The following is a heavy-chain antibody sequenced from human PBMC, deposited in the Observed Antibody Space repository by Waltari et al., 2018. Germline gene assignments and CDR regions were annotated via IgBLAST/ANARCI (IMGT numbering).Heavy chain of an antibody. CDR2: IYTSGST. CDR1: GGSISSGSYY. V-gene: IGHV4-61*09. J-gene: IGHJ4*02. Sequence: QVQLQESGPGLVKPSQTLSLTCTVSGGSISSGSYYWSWIRQPAGKGLEWIGYIYTSGSTNYNPSLKSRVTISVDTSKNQFSLKLSSVTAADTAVYYCARQGIGSYYDGAYYFDYWGQGTLVTVSS. CDR3: ARQGIGSYYDGAYYFDY. D-gene: IGHD1-26*01.